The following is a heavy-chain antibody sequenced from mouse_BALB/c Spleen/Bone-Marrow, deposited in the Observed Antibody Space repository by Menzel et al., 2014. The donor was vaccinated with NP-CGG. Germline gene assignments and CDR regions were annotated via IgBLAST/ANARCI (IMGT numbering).Heavy chain of an antibody. D-gene: IGHD2-3*01. CDR3: TRDDGSFAY. Sequence: VQVVESGAELVRPGASVKLSCKASGYTFTSYWINWVKQRPGQGLEWIGNIYPSDSYTNYNQKFKDKATLTVDKSSSTAYMQLSRPTSEDSAVYYCTRDDGSFAYWGQGTLVTVSA. CDR1: GYTFTSYW. CDR2: IYPSDSYT. V-gene: IGHV1-69*02. J-gene: IGHJ3*01.